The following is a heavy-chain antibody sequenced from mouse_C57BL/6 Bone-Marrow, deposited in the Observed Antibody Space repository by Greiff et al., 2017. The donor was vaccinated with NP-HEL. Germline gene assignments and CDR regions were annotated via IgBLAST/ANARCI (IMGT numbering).Heavy chain of an antibody. CDR3: ARLTTVVATDY. CDR1: GYTFTSYW. Sequence: VQLQQPGAELVKPGASVKLSCKASGYTFTSYWMHWVKQRPGRGLEWIGRIDPSSGGTKYNEKFKGKATLTADKPSSTAYMQLSGLTSEDSAVYYCARLTTVVATDYWGQGTTLTVSS. J-gene: IGHJ2*01. V-gene: IGHV1-72*01. D-gene: IGHD1-1*01. CDR2: IDPSSGGT.